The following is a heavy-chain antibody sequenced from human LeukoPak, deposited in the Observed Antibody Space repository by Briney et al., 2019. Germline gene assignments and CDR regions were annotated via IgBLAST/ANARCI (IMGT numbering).Heavy chain of an antibody. CDR1: GFTFSSYS. D-gene: IGHD2-21*02. Sequence: GGSLRLSCAASGFTFSSYSMNWVRQAPGKGLEWVSYISSSSSTIYYADSVKGRFTISRDNAKNSLYLQMNSLRAEDTAVYYCARARPLYCGGDCYDAFDIWGQGTMVTVSS. J-gene: IGHJ3*02. V-gene: IGHV3-48*04. CDR2: ISSSSSTI. CDR3: ARARPLYCGGDCYDAFDI.